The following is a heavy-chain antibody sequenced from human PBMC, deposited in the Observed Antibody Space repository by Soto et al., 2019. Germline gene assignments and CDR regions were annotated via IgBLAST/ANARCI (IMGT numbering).Heavy chain of an antibody. CDR3: AGTGTAMDPIDY. V-gene: IGHV4-59*01. D-gene: IGHD5-18*01. CDR1: GGSISSYY. Sequence: SETLSLTCTVSGGSISSYYWSWIRQPPGKGLEWIGYIYYSGSTNYNPSLKSRVTISVDTSKNQFSLKLSSVTAADTAVYYCAGTGTAMDPIDYWGQGTLVTVSS. J-gene: IGHJ4*02. CDR2: IYYSGST.